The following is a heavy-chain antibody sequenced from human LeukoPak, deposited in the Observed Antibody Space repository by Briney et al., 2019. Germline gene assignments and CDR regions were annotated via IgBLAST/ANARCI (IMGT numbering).Heavy chain of an antibody. J-gene: IGHJ4*02. CDR1: GFTFSSYA. V-gene: IGHV3-23*01. Sequence: GGSLRLSCAASGFTFSSYAMSWVRQAPGKGLEWVSAISGSGGSTYYADSVKGRFTISRDNSRNTLYLQMNSLRAEDTAVYYCAKHTTYYYDSSGYRDSSYYFDYWGQGTLVTVS. CDR2: ISGSGGST. CDR3: AKHTTYYYDSSGYRDSSYYFDY. D-gene: IGHD3-22*01.